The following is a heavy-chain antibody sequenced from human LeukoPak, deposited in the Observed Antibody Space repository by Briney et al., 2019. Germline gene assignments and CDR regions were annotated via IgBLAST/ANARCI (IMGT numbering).Heavy chain of an antibody. CDR2: IYYSGNT. V-gene: IGHV4-59*01. D-gene: IGHD6-13*01. CDR3: AREGRGAAAGMDY. J-gene: IGHJ4*02. CDR1: GGPISSYY. Sequence: PSETLSLTCTVSGGPISSYYWSWIRQPPGKGLEWIGYIYYSGNTNYNPSLKSRVTISVDTSKNQFSLNLSSVTAADTAVCYCAREGRGAAAGMDYWGQGSLVTVSS.